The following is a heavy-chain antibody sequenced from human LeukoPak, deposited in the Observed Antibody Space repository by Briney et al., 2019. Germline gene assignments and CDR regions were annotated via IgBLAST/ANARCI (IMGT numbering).Heavy chain of an antibody. V-gene: IGHV4-61*08. CDR3: ARGGAARLHFQN. Sequence: SETLSLTCTVSGGSISSGGYYWSWIRQHPGKGLEWIGYTYHSGSTNYNPSLQSRVTISVDTSKNQFSLNLNSVTAADTAVYYCARGGAARLHFQNWGQGTLVTVSS. D-gene: IGHD6-6*01. CDR1: GGSISSGGYY. CDR2: TYHSGST. J-gene: IGHJ1*01.